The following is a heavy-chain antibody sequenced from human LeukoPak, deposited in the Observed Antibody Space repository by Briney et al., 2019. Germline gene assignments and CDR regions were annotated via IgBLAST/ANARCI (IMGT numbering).Heavy chain of an antibody. CDR2: ISGSGGST. CDR3: ARDYARDTEMV. Sequence: GGSLRLSCAASGFTFSSYAMSWVRQAPGKGLEWVSAISGSGGSTYYADSVKGRFTISRDNAKNSLYLQMNSLRAEDTAVYYCARDYARDTEMVWGQGTLVTVSS. D-gene: IGHD5-18*01. CDR1: GFTFSSYA. J-gene: IGHJ4*02. V-gene: IGHV3-23*01.